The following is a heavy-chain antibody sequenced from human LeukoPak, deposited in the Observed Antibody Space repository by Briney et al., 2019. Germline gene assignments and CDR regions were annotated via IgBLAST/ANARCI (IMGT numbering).Heavy chain of an antibody. J-gene: IGHJ4*02. CDR2: ISSTSYI. Sequence: PGGSLRLSCAASGFTVSNNYMTWVRQAPGKGLEWVSSISSTSYIYYADSVKGRFTISRDNSKNTLYLQMNSLRAEDTAVYYCAKESYCSSTSCYPGDYWGQGTLVTVSS. CDR3: AKESYCSSTSCYPGDY. V-gene: IGHV3-69-1*01. D-gene: IGHD2-2*01. CDR1: GFTVSNNY.